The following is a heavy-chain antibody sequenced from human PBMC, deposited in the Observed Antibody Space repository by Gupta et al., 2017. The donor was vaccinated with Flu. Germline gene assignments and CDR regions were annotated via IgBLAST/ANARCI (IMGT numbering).Heavy chain of an antibody. CDR1: YA. CDR2: IIPIFGTA. Sequence: YAISWVRQDRGQGLEWMGGIIPIFGTANYAQQLQGRVTMTADKSTSTACMELSSLRSEDTAVYDCAVTYCSSPSCSGWCDHWGRGTRGTVSA. J-gene: IGHJ5*02. V-gene: IGHV1-69*06. CDR3: AVTYCSSPSCSGWCDH. D-gene: IGHD2-2*01.